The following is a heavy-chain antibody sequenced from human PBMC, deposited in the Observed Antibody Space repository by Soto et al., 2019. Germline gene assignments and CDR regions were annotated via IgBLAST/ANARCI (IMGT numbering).Heavy chain of an antibody. D-gene: IGHD4-4*01. Sequence: QVQVVQSGAEVKKPGSSVKVSCKASGGTFNSYAISWVRQAPGQGLEWVGGIIPVFGTANYAQKFQGRGTITADEPTSTAYMELRSLRSEDTAVYYCARHSNFNYFYGLDVWGQGTTVTVSS. CDR2: IIPVFGTA. CDR1: GGTFNSYA. V-gene: IGHV1-69*12. CDR3: ARHSNFNYFYGLDV. J-gene: IGHJ6*02.